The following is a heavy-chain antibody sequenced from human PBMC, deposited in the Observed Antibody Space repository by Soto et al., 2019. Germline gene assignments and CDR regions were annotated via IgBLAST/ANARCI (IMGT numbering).Heavy chain of an antibody. Sequence: QVQLAQSANEVKKPGASVRVSCKAAGYTFIRYGIAWVRQAPGQGLEWMGWISPYNDYTVYAQKIQGRVSMTADTSTRTVYMSLRGLKSAATAVCYCARGGSYVISCRTLNHYGLDVWGQGTSVSVSS. D-gene: IGHD3-10*02. CDR3: ARGGSYVISCRTLNHYGLDV. V-gene: IGHV1-18*01. J-gene: IGHJ6*02. CDR2: ISPYNDYT. CDR1: GYTFIRYG.